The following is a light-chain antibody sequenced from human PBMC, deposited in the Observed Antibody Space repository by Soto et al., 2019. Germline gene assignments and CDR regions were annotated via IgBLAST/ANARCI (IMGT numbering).Light chain of an antibody. Sequence: EIALTQSPGTLSLSPGERATLSCRASQSINSNYLAWYQQKPGQAPRLLVYGASNRATGIPDRFSGSGSGTDFTLTISRLEPEDFAVYYCQQYGGSPSYTFGQGTKLEMK. CDR2: GAS. CDR1: QSINSNY. V-gene: IGKV3-20*01. CDR3: QQYGGSPSYT. J-gene: IGKJ2*01.